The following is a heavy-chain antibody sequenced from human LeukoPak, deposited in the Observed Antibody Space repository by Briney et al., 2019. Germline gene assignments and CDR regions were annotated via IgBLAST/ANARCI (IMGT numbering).Heavy chain of an antibody. V-gene: IGHV1-18*01. J-gene: IGHJ4*02. Sequence: GASVKVSCKASGYTFTSYGISWVRQAPGQGLERMGWISAYNGNTNYAQKLQGRVTMTTDTSTSTAYMELRSLRSDDTAVYYCARDRSIAVAGTTDYWGQGTLVTVSS. D-gene: IGHD6-19*01. CDR1: GYTFTSYG. CDR2: ISAYNGNT. CDR3: ARDRSIAVAGTTDY.